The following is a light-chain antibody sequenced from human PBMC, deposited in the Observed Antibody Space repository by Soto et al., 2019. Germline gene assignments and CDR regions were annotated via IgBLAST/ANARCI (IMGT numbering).Light chain of an antibody. CDR1: SSDVGGYNY. V-gene: IGLV2-11*01. Sequence: QSALTQPRSVSGSPGQSVTISCTGTSSDVGGYNYVSWYQQHPGKAPKLMIYDVNKWPSGVPDRFSGSKSGNTASLTISGLQAEDEADYYCCSYAGSYTLVFETGTKLTVL. J-gene: IGLJ1*01. CDR3: CSYAGSYTLV. CDR2: DVN.